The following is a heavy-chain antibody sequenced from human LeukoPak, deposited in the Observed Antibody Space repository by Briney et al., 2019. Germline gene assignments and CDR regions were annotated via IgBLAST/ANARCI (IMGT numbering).Heavy chain of an antibody. V-gene: IGHV3-74*01. CDR3: ARDDNYYYDSSGYVDY. J-gene: IGHJ4*02. Sequence: GGSLRLSCAASGFTFSSYWMHWVRQAPGKGLVSVSRINSDGSSTSYADSVKGRFTISRDNAKNTLYLQMNSLRAEDTAVYYCARDDNYYYDSSGYVDYWGQGTLVTVSS. D-gene: IGHD3-22*01. CDR1: GFTFSSYW. CDR2: INSDGSST.